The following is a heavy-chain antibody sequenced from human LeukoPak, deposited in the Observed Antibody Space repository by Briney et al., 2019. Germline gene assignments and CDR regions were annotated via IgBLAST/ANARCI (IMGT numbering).Heavy chain of an antibody. V-gene: IGHV3-48*01. CDR2: ISSSSDTI. D-gene: IGHD2/OR15-2a*01. CDR3: ARTISCNYYVDH. CDR1: GFAFSTYS. Sequence: GGSLRLSCAASGFAFSTYSMNWVRQAPGKGLEWVSYISSSSDTIYYTDSVKGRFTISRDNANNSLYLQMDSLRAEDSAVYYCARTISCNYYVDHWGQGTLVTVSS. J-gene: IGHJ5*02.